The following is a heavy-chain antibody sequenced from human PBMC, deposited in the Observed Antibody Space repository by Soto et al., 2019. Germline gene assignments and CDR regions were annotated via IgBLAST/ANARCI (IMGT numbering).Heavy chain of an antibody. J-gene: IGHJ4*02. CDR3: ARDGGFGLFTFDY. V-gene: IGHV4-38-2*02. Sequence: PSEALSLTCAVSGYSISSGYYWGWIRQPPGKGLEWIGSIYHSGSTYYNPSLKSRVTISVDTSTNQFSLKLSSVTATDTAVYYCARDGGFGLFTFDYWGQGTLVTVSS. CDR1: GYSISSGYY. CDR2: IYHSGST. D-gene: IGHD2-15*01.